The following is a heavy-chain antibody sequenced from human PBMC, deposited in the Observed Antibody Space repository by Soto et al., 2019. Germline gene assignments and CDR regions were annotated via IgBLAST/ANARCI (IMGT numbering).Heavy chain of an antibody. V-gene: IGHV3-74*01. D-gene: IGHD6-19*01. CDR1: GFTFSVIW. J-gene: IGHJ4*02. CDR3: VRVKETSGWGAFDY. Sequence: EVKLVESGGGLVQPGGSLRLSCTASGFTFSVIWMHWVRQAPGKGLVWVSRINGDGSVTNYTDSVKGRFIISRDNAKNTLYLQMTSLRVEDTAVYYCVRVKETSGWGAFDYWGQGTLVTVSS. CDR2: INGDGSVT.